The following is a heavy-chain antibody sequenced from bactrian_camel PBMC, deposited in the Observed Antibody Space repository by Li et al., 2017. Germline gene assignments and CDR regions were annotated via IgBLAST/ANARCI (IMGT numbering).Heavy chain of an antibody. CDR2: ISQDGRTT. V-gene: IGHV3S6*01. D-gene: IGHD3*01. CDR1: GFTFGDYW. Sequence: HVQLVESGGGLVQPGGSLRLSCAASGFTFGDYWMYWVRQAPGKGLEWVSAISQDGRTTYYDKSVKGRFTISQEGAKNTVYLQMNSLQPDDTGMYYCAGTGPYCNLAAKTRTYTNWGQGTQVTVS. CDR3: AGTGPYCNLAAKTRTYTN. J-gene: IGHJ4*01.